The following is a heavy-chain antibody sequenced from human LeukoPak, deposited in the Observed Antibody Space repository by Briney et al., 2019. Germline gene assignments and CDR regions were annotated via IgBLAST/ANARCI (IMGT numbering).Heavy chain of an antibody. CDR1: GGSISSGGYY. D-gene: IGHD5-18*01. Sequence: SETLSFTCTVSGGSISSGGYYWSWIRQHPGKGLEWIGYIYYSGSTYYNPSLKSRVTISVDTSKNQFSLKLSSVTAADTAVYYCARRRGYSYGPLDYWGQGTLVTVSS. CDR2: IYYSGST. V-gene: IGHV4-31*03. CDR3: ARRRGYSYGPLDY. J-gene: IGHJ4*02.